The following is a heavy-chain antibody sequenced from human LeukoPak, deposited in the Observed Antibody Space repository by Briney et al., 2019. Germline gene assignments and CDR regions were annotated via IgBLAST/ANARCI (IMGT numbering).Heavy chain of an antibody. CDR3: ARDLRRPRNLFDY. CDR2: IRSSGRTI. J-gene: IGHJ4*02. D-gene: IGHD1-14*01. V-gene: IGHV3-11*04. CDR1: GFTFSDFH. Sequence: TGGSLRLFWAASGFTFSDFHMSWLRQAPGKGLEWVSYIRSSGRTIYYADSVKGRFTISRDNAKNSLYLQMNSLRAEDTAVYYCARDLRRPRNLFDYWGQGTLVTVSS.